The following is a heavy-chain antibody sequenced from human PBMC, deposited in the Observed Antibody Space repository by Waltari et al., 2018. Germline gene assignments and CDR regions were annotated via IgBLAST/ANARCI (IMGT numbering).Heavy chain of an antibody. J-gene: IGHJ4*02. Sequence: EVQLVESGGGLVQPGGALRLSCAASGFTFSSYWMSWVRQAPGKGLEWVANIKQDGSEKYYVDSVKGRFTISRDSAKNSLYLQMNSLRAEDTAVYYCARDPRWLVGEYYFDYWGQGTLVTVSS. D-gene: IGHD6-19*01. CDR1: GFTFSSYW. V-gene: IGHV3-7*01. CDR2: IKQDGSEK. CDR3: ARDPRWLVGEYYFDY.